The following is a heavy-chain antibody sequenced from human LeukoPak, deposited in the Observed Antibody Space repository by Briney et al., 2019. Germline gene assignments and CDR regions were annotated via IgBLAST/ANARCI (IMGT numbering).Heavy chain of an antibody. CDR2: MNPNSGNT. J-gene: IGHJ4*02. D-gene: IGHD4-17*01. CDR3: ARPLRMTTVTTFGY. Sequence: ASVKVSCKASGYTFTSYDINWVRQATGQGLEWTGWMNPNSGNTGYAQKFQGRVTMTRNTSISTAYMELSSLRSEDTAVYYCARPLRMTTVTTFGYWGQGTLVTVSS. V-gene: IGHV1-8*01. CDR1: GYTFTSYD.